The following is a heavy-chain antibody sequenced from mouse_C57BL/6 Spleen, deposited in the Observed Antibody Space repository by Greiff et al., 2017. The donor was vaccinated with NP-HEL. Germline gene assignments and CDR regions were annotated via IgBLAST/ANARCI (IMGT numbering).Heavy chain of an antibody. CDR3: ARGGDDGRWFAY. CDR2: IYPSDSET. CDR1: GYTFTSYW. V-gene: IGHV1-61*01. Sequence: VQLQQSGAELVRPGSSVKLSCKASGYTFTSYWMDWVKQRPGQGLEWIGNIYPSDSETHYNQKFKDKATLTVDKSSSTAYMQLSSLTSEDSAVYYCARGGDDGRWFAYWGQGTLVTVSA. J-gene: IGHJ3*01.